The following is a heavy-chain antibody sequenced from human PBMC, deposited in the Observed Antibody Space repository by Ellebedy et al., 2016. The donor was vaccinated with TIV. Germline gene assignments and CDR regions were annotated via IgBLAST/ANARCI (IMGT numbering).Heavy chain of an antibody. V-gene: IGHV4-38-2*02. J-gene: IGHJ2*01. CDR1: GSSTSSFYY. CDR3: AREAGAAGHYYYFDL. D-gene: IGHD3-22*01. CDR2: VYYSGST. Sequence: GSLRLSXLVSGSSTSSFYYWAWIRQPPGKGLEWIGSVYYSGSTNYNPSLESRVTLSVDTSRNHLSLTLRSVTGADTAIYYCAREAGAAGHYYYFDLWGRGTLVTVSS.